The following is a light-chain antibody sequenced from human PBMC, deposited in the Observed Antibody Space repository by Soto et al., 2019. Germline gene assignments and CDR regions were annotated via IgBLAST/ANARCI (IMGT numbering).Light chain of an antibody. V-gene: IGLV2-14*01. Sequence: QSALTQPASVSGSPGQSVTISCNGTSSDVGGYNYVSWYQQPPVRAPKVMIYDVTNRRSRVSARFSGCKSGNTASLTISGLQAEEEAAYFCRSYTRSSNTHVFGAGTQVTVL. CDR1: SSDVGGYNY. CDR3: RSYTRSSNTHV. J-gene: IGLJ1*01. CDR2: DVT.